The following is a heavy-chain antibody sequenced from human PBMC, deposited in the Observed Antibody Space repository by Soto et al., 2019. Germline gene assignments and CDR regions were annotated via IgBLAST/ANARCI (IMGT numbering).Heavy chain of an antibody. CDR2: IYYSGST. CDR3: ANSYGDYVSY. Sequence: SETLSLTCTVSGDSISSYYWSWIRQPPGKGLEWIGYIYYSGSTNYNPSLKSRVTISVDTSKNQFSLKLSSVTAADTAVYYCANSYGDYVSYWGQGTLVTVSS. J-gene: IGHJ4*02. CDR1: GDSISSYY. V-gene: IGHV4-59*08. D-gene: IGHD4-17*01.